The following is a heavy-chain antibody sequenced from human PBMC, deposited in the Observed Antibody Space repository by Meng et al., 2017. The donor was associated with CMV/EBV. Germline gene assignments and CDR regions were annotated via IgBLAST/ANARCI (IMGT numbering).Heavy chain of an antibody. CDR3: ARVGVGAVDY. CDR1: GFTFSDYH. CDR2: ISSSGSTI. Sequence: GESLKISCAASGFTFSDYHMSWIRQAPGKGLEWVSYISSSGSTIYYADSVKGRFTISRDNAKNSLYLQINSLRAEDTAVYYCARVGVGAVDYWGQGTLVTVSS. D-gene: IGHD1-26*01. J-gene: IGHJ4*02. V-gene: IGHV3-11*01.